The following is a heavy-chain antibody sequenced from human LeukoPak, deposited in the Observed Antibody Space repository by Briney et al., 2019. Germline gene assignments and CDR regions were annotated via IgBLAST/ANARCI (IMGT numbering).Heavy chain of an antibody. J-gene: IGHJ4*02. CDR2: ISSRASTI. D-gene: IGHD5-12*01. V-gene: IGHV3-48*02. CDR3: ARDPVATSRFDY. Sequence: PGGSLRLSCAASGFTFSSYSMNWVRQAPGKGLEWVSYISSRASTIYYADSVKGRFTISRDNAKNSLYLQMNSLRDEDTAVYYCARDPVATSRFDYWGQGTLVTVSS. CDR1: GFTFSSYS.